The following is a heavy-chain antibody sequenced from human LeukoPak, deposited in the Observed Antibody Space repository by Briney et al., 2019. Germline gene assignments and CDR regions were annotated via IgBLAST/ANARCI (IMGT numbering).Heavy chain of an antibody. Sequence: GGSLRLSCAASGFTFSSYAMSWVRQAPGKGLEWVSAISGSGGSTYYADSVKGRFTISRDNSKNTLYLQMNSLRAEDTAVYYCATRGSLRNLPGYSSGWYVLGGMDVWGQGTTVTVSS. D-gene: IGHD6-19*01. CDR2: ISGSGGST. CDR3: ATRGSLRNLPGYSSGWYVLGGMDV. CDR1: GFTFSSYA. V-gene: IGHV3-23*01. J-gene: IGHJ6*02.